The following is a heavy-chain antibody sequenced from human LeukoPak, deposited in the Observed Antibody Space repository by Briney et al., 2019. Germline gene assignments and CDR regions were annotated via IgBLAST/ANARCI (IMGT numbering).Heavy chain of an antibody. Sequence: GGSLGLSCAASGFTFSSYSMNWVRQAPGKGLEWVSSISSSSSYIYYADSVKGRFTISRDNAKNSLYLQMNSLRAEDTAVYYCARGIHYYDSSGHEFDYWGQGTLVTVSS. CDR1: GFTFSSYS. CDR3: ARGIHYYDSSGHEFDY. J-gene: IGHJ4*02. V-gene: IGHV3-21*01. CDR2: ISSSSSYI. D-gene: IGHD3-22*01.